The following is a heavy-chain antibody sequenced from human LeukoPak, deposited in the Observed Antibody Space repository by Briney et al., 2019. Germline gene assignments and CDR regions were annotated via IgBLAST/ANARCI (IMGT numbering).Heavy chain of an antibody. Sequence: ASVKVSCKASGYTFTNYDITWVRQAPGQGLEWMAWISAYSGNTNYAQNLQGRVTMTTDTSTSTAYMELRSLRSDDTAVYFCARVTREAARYWYFDLWGRGTLVTVSS. J-gene: IGHJ2*01. V-gene: IGHV1-18*01. CDR1: GYTFTNYD. D-gene: IGHD6-6*01. CDR2: ISAYSGNT. CDR3: ARVTREAARYWYFDL.